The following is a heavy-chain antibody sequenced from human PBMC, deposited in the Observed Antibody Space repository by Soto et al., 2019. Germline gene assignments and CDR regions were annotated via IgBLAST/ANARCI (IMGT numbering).Heavy chain of an antibody. CDR1: GFTFSSFW. V-gene: IGHV3-74*01. Sequence: GRSLRLSCVASGFTFSSFWMHWVRQAPGKGLVWDSRVNSDGSRTTYADSVKGRFTISRDNAKNTLYLQVNSLRAEDTAEYYCVRDGDLLGFDPYYFEYWGQGTLVPVSP. CDR3: VRDGDLLGFDPYYFEY. CDR2: VNSDGSRT. D-gene: IGHD3-10*01. J-gene: IGHJ4*02.